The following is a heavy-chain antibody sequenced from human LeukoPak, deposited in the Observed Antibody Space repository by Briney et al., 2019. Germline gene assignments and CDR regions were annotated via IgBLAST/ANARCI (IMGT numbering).Heavy chain of an antibody. CDR3: ATTNNFIGSGSYYSDAFDI. D-gene: IGHD3-10*01. J-gene: IGHJ3*02. CDR1: GGTFSSYA. V-gene: IGHV1-69*13. CDR2: IIPIFGTA. Sequence: SVKVSRKASGGTFSSYAISWVRQAPGQGLEWMGGIIPIFGTANYAQKFQGRVTITADESTSTAYMELSSLRSEDTAVYYCATTNNFIGSGSYYSDAFDIWGQGTMVTVSS.